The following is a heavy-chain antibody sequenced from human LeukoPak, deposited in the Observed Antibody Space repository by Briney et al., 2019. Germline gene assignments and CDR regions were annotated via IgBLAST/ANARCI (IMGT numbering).Heavy chain of an antibody. CDR3: ARRAHCTGGSCNPV. D-gene: IGHD2-15*01. CDR2: IYYGGCT. J-gene: IGHJ6*02. CDR1: GDSMSSSNYY. V-gene: IGHV4-39*01. Sequence: SETLSLTCTVSGDSMSSSNYYWVWIRQPPGKGLEWIGSIYYGGCTYYNPSLKSRVTISLDTSKNQFSVKLSSVTAADTAVYYCARRAHCTGGSCNPVWGQGTTVTVSS.